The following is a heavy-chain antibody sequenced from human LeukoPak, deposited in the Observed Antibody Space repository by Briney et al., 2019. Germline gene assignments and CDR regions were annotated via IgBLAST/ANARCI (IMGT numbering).Heavy chain of an antibody. CDR3: ARRRSGSGWPVDY. CDR1: GFTFSSYG. CDR2: IWYDGSNK. Sequence: GRSLRLSCAASGFTFSSYGMHWVRQAPGKGLEWVAVIWYDGSNKYYADSVKGRFTISRDNPKNTLYLQMNSLRAEDTAVYYCARRRSGSGWPVDYWGQGTLVTVSS. J-gene: IGHJ4*02. V-gene: IGHV3-33*01. D-gene: IGHD6-19*01.